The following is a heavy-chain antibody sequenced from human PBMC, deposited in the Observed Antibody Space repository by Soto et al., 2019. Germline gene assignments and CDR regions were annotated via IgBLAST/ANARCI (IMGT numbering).Heavy chain of an antibody. V-gene: IGHV1-18*01. J-gene: IGHJ4*02. CDR3: ARDRLRGYDSSGFYS. CDR2: INPSDGNR. CDR1: GYTFTNYA. Sequence: ASVKVSCKASGYTFTNYAMHWVRQAPGQGLEWMGWINPSDGNRNFAQKFEDRVTMTTATSTNTVFLELRSLKSDDTAIYYCARDRLRGYDSSGFYSWGQGTMVTVSS. D-gene: IGHD3-22*01.